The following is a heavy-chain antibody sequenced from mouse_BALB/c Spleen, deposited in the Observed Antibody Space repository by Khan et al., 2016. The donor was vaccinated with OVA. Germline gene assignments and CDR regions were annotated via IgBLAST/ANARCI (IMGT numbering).Heavy chain of an antibody. V-gene: IGHV3-5*02. J-gene: IGHJ2*01. CDR3: ARDWGGVDSYYFDY. D-gene: IGHD1-1*02. CDR1: GISITTGNYR. CDR2: IFYSGTT. Sequence: EVQLQESGPGLVKPSQTVSLTCTVTGISITTGNYRWSWIRQFPGNKLEWIGYIFYSGTTTYNPSLARRASITRDTSKTPFFLEMNSLTAEDRATYVCARDWGGVDSYYFDYWGQGTTRTVSS.